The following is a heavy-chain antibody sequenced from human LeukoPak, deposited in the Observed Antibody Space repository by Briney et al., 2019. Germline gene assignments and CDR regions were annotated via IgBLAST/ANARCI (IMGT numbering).Heavy chain of an antibody. J-gene: IGHJ6*03. CDR1: GGSISSGSYY. Sequence: SQTLSLTCTVSGGSISSGSYYWSGIRQPAGKGLEWIGRIYTSGSTNYNPSLKSRVTISVDTSKNQFSLKLSSVTAADTAVYYCARDPSVYYYMDVWGKGTTVTVSS. V-gene: IGHV4-61*02. CDR3: ARDPSVYYYMDV. D-gene: IGHD5/OR15-5a*01. CDR2: IYTSGST.